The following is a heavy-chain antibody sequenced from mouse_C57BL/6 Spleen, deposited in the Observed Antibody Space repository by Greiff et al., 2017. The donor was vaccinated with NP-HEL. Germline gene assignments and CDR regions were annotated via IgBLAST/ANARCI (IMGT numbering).Heavy chain of an antibody. Sequence: VKVVESGAELVRPGASVTLSCKASGYTFTDYEMHWVKQTPVHGLEWIGAIDPETGGTAYNQKFKGKAILTADKSSSTAYMELRSLTSEDSAVYYCTPMVRGFDYWGQGTTLTVSS. CDR1: GYTFTDYE. D-gene: IGHD2-2*01. V-gene: IGHV1-15*01. CDR3: TPMVRGFDY. J-gene: IGHJ2*01. CDR2: IDPETGGT.